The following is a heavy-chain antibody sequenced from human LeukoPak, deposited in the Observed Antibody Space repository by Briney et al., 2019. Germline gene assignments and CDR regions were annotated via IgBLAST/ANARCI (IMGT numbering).Heavy chain of an antibody. Sequence: TGGSLRLSCAASGLTVSSNYMNWVRQAPGKGLEWVSIIYSGGSIYYANSVKGRFAISRDISKNTLYLQMNSLRVEDTAVYYCARRAGLTMRDAFDPWGQGTMVTVSS. CDR1: GLTVSSNY. J-gene: IGHJ3*01. CDR3: ARRAGLTMRDAFDP. D-gene: IGHD3/OR15-3a*01. CDR2: IYSGGSI. V-gene: IGHV3-66*02.